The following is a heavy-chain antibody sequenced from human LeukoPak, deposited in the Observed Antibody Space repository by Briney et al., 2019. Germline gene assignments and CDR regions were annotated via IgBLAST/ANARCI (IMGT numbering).Heavy chain of an antibody. CDR2: IKSKTDGGTT. D-gene: IGHD6-13*01. CDR1: GFTFSNAW. J-gene: IGHJ4*02. Sequence: PGGSLRLSCAASGFTFSNAWMSWVRQAPGKGLEWVGRIKSKTDGGTTDYAAPVKGRFTISRDDSKNTLYLQMNSLRAEDTAVYYCAKDSYSKGDYWGQGVLVTVSS. V-gene: IGHV3-15*01. CDR3: AKDSYSKGDY.